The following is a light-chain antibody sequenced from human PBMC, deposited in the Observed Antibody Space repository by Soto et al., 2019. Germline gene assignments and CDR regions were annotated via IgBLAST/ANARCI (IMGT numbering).Light chain of an antibody. CDR2: DVS. CDR1: SSDVGGYNS. Sequence: QSALTQPASVSGSPGQSITISCTGTSSDVGGYNSVSWYQQYPGKAPKLMIFDVSNRPSGISNRFSGSKSGNTASLTISGLQAEDEADYYGSSYASCSYTTSPIVIFGGGTKVTVL. CDR3: SSYASCSYTTSPIVI. V-gene: IGLV2-14*01. J-gene: IGLJ2*01.